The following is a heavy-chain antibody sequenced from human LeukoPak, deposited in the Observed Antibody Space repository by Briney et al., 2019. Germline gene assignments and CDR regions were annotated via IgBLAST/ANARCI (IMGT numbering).Heavy chain of an antibody. Sequence: GGPLRLSCAASGFTFSSYEMNWVRQAPGKGLEWVSYISSSGSTIYYADSVKGRFTISRDNAKNSLYLQMNSLSAEDTAVYYCARDLGYCSSTSCPGWGQGTLVTVSS. D-gene: IGHD2-2*01. J-gene: IGHJ4*02. CDR3: ARDLGYCSSTSCPG. CDR2: ISSSGSTI. CDR1: GFTFSSYE. V-gene: IGHV3-48*03.